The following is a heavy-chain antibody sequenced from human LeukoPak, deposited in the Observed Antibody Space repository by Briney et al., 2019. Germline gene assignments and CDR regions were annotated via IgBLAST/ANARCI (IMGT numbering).Heavy chain of an antibody. CDR3: STEDKYCTGANCGKY. CDR1: GYTFINYG. D-gene: IGHD2-8*02. J-gene: IGHJ4*02. V-gene: IGHV1-18*01. Sequence: GASVKVSCKASGYTFINYGNTWVRQAPGQGLERMGWISAYNSAYNGNTHYAQKLQGRVTMTTDASTNTGYMELSNLRSDDTAVYYCSTEDKYCTGANCGKYWGQGTLVTVSS. CDR2: ISAYNSAYNGNT.